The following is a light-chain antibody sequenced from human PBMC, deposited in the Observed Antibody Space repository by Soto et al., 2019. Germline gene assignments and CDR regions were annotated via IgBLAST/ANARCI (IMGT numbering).Light chain of an antibody. CDR3: LQYYSTLPT. CDR2: WAS. CDR1: QSVLYSSNNKNY. Sequence: DIVMTQSPDSLSVSLGERATINFNSSQSVLYSSNNKNYLTWYQQKPGQPPKLLIYWASTRESGVPDRFSGSGSGTDFTLTISSLQAEDVAVYYCLQYYSTLPTFGQGTRLEIK. J-gene: IGKJ5*01. V-gene: IGKV4-1*01.